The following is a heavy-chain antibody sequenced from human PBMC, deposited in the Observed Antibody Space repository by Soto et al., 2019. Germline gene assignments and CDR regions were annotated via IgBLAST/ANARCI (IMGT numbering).Heavy chain of an antibody. J-gene: IGHJ6*02. CDR1: GYTFTGYY. CDR2: INPNSGGT. D-gene: IGHD6-13*01. Sequence: ASVKVSCKASGYTFTGYYMHWVRQAPGQGLEWMGWINPNSGGTNYARKFQGRVTMTRDTSISTAYMELSRLRSDDTAVYYCARVSVEQQLVYYYGMDVWGQGTTVTVSS. V-gene: IGHV1-2*02. CDR3: ARVSVEQQLVYYYGMDV.